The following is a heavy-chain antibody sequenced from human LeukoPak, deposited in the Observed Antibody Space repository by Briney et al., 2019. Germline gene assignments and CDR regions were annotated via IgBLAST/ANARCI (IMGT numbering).Heavy chain of an antibody. CDR3: AKVVSSSWYLYYFDY. CDR2: ISAYNGNT. D-gene: IGHD6-13*01. CDR1: GYTFTSYG. J-gene: IGHJ4*02. V-gene: IGHV1-18*01. Sequence: ASVKVSCKASGYTFTSYGISWVRQAPGQGLEWMGWISAYNGNTNYAQKLQGRVTITTDTSTSTAYMELRSLRSDDTAVYYCAKVVSSSWYLYYFDYWGQGTLVTVSS.